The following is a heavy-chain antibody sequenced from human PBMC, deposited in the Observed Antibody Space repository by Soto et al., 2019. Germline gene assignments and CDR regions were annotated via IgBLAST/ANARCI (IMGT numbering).Heavy chain of an antibody. Sequence: PGGSLRLSCAASGFTFSNAWMNWVRQAPGKGLEWVGRIKSKTDGGTTDYAAPVKGRFTISRDDSKNTLYLQMNSLKTEDTAVYYCTTDLRGVLRFLEWPRGYAFDIWGQGTMVTVSS. J-gene: IGHJ3*02. V-gene: IGHV3-15*07. CDR3: TTDLRGVLRFLEWPRGYAFDI. D-gene: IGHD3-3*01. CDR1: GFTFSNAW. CDR2: IKSKTDGGTT.